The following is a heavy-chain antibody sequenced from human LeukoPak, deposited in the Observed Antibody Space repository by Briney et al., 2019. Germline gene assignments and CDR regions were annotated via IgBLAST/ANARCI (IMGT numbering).Heavy chain of an antibody. CDR1: GGSFSGYY. CDR2: INHSGST. V-gene: IGHV4-34*01. D-gene: IGHD2-2*01. CDR3: ARDFYCSSTSCYPRGGGFDP. J-gene: IGHJ5*02. Sequence: SETLSLTCAVYGGSFSGYYWSWIRQPPGKGLEWIGEINHSGSTNYNPSLKSRVTISVDTSKNQFSLKLSSVTAADTAVYYCARDFYCSSTSCYPRGGGFDPGGQGTLVTVSS.